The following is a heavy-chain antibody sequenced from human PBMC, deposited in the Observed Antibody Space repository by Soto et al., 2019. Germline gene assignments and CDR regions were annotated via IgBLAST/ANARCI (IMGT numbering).Heavy chain of an antibody. CDR2: MNPNSGNT. CDR3: ARDFSISTSCMRPVCYYYYGMDV. CDR1: GYTFTSYD. J-gene: IGHJ6*02. D-gene: IGHD2-2*01. Sequence: ASVKVSCKASGYTFTSYDINWVRQATGQGIEWMGWMNPNSGNTVYAQKFQGRVTMTRNTSISTAYMELSSLRSEDTAMYYCARDFSISTSCMRPVCYYYYGMDVWGQGTTVTVSS. V-gene: IGHV1-8*01.